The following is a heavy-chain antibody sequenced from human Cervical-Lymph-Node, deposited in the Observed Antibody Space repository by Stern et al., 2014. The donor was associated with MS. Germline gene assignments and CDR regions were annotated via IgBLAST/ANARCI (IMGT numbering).Heavy chain of an antibody. Sequence: QVQLVQSGAEVKKPGASVKVSCTASGYIFSNYDVEWVRQAPGQRLEWVGRINAGNGHTKYSQKFQDRVSITWDTSANTAYMELSSLRFVDTAVYYCATSPGTRYYYALDVWGRGTTVTVSS. CDR3: ATSPGTRYYYALDV. D-gene: IGHD6-13*01. V-gene: IGHV1-3*01. CDR1: GYIFSNYD. J-gene: IGHJ6*02. CDR2: INAGNGHT.